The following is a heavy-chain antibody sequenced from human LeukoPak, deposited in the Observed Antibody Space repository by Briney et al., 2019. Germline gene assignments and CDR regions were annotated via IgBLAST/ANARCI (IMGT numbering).Heavy chain of an antibody. Sequence: PGGSLRLSCAASGFTFSSYAMSWVRQAPGKGLEWVSAISGSGGSTYYADSVKGRFTISRDNSKNTLYLQMNSLRAEDTAVYYCARVREGGSVWGSYRSSFYTDYWGQGTLVTVSS. J-gene: IGHJ4*02. CDR2: ISGSGGST. CDR1: GFTFSSYA. V-gene: IGHV3-23*01. CDR3: ARVREGGSVWGSYRSSFYTDY. D-gene: IGHD3-16*02.